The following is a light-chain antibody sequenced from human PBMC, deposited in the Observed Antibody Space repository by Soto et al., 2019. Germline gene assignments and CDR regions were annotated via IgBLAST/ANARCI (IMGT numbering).Light chain of an antibody. J-gene: IGKJ1*01. Sequence: EIVMTQCPATLSVSAGERATLSCRASQSVSINLAWYQQKPGQAPRLLIYGASTRATGIPARFSGSGSGTEFTLTISSLQSEDFAVYYCQQYNKWPTFGQGTKVDIK. CDR3: QQYNKWPT. V-gene: IGKV3-15*01. CDR2: GAS. CDR1: QSVSIN.